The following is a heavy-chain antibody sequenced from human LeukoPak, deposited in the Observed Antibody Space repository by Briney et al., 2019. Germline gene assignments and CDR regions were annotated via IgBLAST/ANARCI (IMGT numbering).Heavy chain of an antibody. CDR1: GYTFTSYG. CDR3: ARDGGYSSSWSGY. V-gene: IGHV1-18*01. J-gene: IGHJ4*02. CDR2: ISAYNGNT. D-gene: IGHD6-13*01. Sequence: ASVKVSCKASGYTFTSYGISWVRQAPGQGLEWMGWISAYNGNTNYAQKFQGRVTMTTDIFTSTAYMESRSLRSDDTAVYYCARDGGYSSSWSGYWGQGTLVTVSS.